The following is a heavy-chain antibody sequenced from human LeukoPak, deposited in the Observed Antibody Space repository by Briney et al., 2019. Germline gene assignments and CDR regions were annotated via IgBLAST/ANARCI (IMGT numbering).Heavy chain of an antibody. CDR2: INPNSGDT. J-gene: IGHJ6*03. Sequence: ASVKVSCKASGYTFTGYYMHWVRQAPGQGLEWMGWINPNSGDTIYAQNFQGRVTMTRDTSISTAYMELSRLRSDDTAVYFCARGITIFGVVPRKYYYYYMDVWGKGTTVTVSS. CDR1: GYTFTGYY. V-gene: IGHV1-2*02. CDR3: ARGITIFGVVPRKYYYYYMDV. D-gene: IGHD3-3*01.